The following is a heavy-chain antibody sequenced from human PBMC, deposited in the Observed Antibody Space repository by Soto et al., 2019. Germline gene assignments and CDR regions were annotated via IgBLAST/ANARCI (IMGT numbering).Heavy chain of an antibody. J-gene: IGHJ3*02. CDR1: GGSISSGYNY. V-gene: IGHV4-31*03. CDR3: ARWTGHPFGAAYI. D-gene: IGHD2-15*01. CDR2: IHSSGIT. Sequence: SEILSLTCTVSGGSISSGYNYWSWIRQHPEKGLEWIGYIHSSGITFSNPSLKSRVTISVDTSKTQFSLRLNSVTAADTAVYYCARWTGHPFGAAYIWGQGTVVTVSS.